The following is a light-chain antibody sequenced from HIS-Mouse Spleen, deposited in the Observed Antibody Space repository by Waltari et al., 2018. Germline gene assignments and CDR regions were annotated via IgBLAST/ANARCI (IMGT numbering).Light chain of an antibody. Sequence: AIQLTQSPSSLSASVVARVTIPCRAIQGISSALAWYQQKPGKAPKLLIYDASSLESGVPSRFSGSGSGTDFTLTISSLQPEDFATYYCQQFNSYPALTFGGGTKVEIK. CDR1: QGISSA. CDR3: QQFNSYPALT. CDR2: DAS. J-gene: IGKJ4*01. V-gene: IGKV1-13*02.